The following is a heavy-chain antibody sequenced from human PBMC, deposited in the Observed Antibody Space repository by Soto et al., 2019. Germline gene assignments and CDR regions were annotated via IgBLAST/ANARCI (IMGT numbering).Heavy chain of an antibody. V-gene: IGHV1-3*01. D-gene: IGHD1-26*01. CDR3: ARDLVVGATWSYYYGMDV. Sequence: ASVKVSCKASGYTFTSYAMHWVRQAPGQRLEWMGWINAGNGNTKYSQKFQGRVTITRDTSVSTAYMELSSLRSEDTAVYYCARDLVVGATWSYYYGMDVWGQGTTVTVSS. CDR2: INAGNGNT. J-gene: IGHJ6*02. CDR1: GYTFTSYA.